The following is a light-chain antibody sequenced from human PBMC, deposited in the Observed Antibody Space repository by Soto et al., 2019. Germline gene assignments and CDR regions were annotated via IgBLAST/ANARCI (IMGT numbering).Light chain of an antibody. Sequence: EIVLTQSPAPLSLSQGERAPLSCRASQRVSRDLAWYQQKPGKAPRLLIYDASNRATGIPARFSASGSGTDFTLTIGSLEPEDFAVYYCQQRSNWPYTFGQGTKLEIK. CDR3: QQRSNWPYT. J-gene: IGKJ2*01. CDR2: DAS. V-gene: IGKV3-11*01. CDR1: QRVSRD.